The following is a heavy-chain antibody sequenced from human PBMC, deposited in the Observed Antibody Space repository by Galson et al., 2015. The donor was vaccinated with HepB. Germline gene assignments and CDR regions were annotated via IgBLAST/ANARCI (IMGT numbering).Heavy chain of an antibody. V-gene: IGHV3-21*01. J-gene: IGHJ2*01. CDR1: GFTFSSYT. D-gene: IGHD7-27*01. CDR3: AGDYENWGFFDL. Sequence: SLRLSCAASGFTFSSYTMNWVRQAPGKGLEWVSSISSSTRYIYYADSVKGRFTISRDNAKNSLYLQMNSLRAEDTAVYYCAGDYENWGFFDLWGRGTLVTVSS. CDR2: ISSSTRYI.